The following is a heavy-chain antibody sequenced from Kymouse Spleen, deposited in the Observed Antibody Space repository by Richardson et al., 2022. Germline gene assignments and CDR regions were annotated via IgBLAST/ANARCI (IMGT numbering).Heavy chain of an antibody. J-gene: IGHJ6*02. CDR3: ARVRREANYYYGMDV. CDR2: ISSSSSYI. CDR1: GFTFSSYS. D-gene: IGHD5-18,IGHD1-26*01,IGHD5-18*01. V-gene: IGHV3-21*03. Sequence: EVQLVESGGGLVKPGGSLRLSCAASGFTFSSYSMNWVRQAPGKGLEWVSSISSSSSYIYYADSVKGRFTISRDNAKNSLYLQMNSLRAEDTAVYYCARVRREANYYYGMDVWGQGTTVTVSS.